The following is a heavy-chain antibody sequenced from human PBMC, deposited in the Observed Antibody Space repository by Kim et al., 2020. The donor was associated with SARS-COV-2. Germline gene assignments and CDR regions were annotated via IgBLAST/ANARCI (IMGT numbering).Heavy chain of an antibody. CDR2: INPSGGST. CDR1: GYTFTSYY. V-gene: IGHV1-46*01. Sequence: ASVKVSCKASGYTFTSYYMHWVRQAPGQGLEWMGIINPSGGSTSYAQKFQGRVTMTRDTSTSTVYMELSSLRSEDTAVYYCARDTYYYDSTVTVFQHWGQGTLVTVSS. J-gene: IGHJ1*01. D-gene: IGHD3-22*01. CDR3: ARDTYYYDSTVTVFQH.